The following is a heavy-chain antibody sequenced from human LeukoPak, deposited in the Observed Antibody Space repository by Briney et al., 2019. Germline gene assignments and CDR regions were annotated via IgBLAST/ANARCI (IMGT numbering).Heavy chain of an antibody. Sequence: SETLPLTCTVSGGSISSSSYYWGWIRQPPGKGLEWIGSIYYSGSTYYNPSLKSRVTISVDTSENQFSLKLSSVTAADTAVYYCASSYYYDSSGYYSWGQGTLVTVSS. D-gene: IGHD3-22*01. V-gene: IGHV4-39*01. CDR2: IYYSGST. CDR3: ASSYYYDSSGYYS. CDR1: GGSISSSSYY. J-gene: IGHJ5*02.